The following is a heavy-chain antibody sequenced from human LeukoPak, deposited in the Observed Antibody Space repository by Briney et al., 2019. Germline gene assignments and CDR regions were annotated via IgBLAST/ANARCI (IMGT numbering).Heavy chain of an antibody. CDR1: GFTFSSYS. D-gene: IGHD6-19*01. V-gene: IGHV3-21*01. CDR2: ISSSSSYI. J-gene: IGHJ4*02. Sequence: PGGSLRLSCAASGFTFSSYSMNWVRQAPGKGLEWVSSISSSSSYIYYADSVKGRFTISRDNAKNSLYLQMNSLRAEDTAVYYCATEDHSGGWSPDYWGQGTLVTVSS. CDR3: ATEDHSGGWSPDY.